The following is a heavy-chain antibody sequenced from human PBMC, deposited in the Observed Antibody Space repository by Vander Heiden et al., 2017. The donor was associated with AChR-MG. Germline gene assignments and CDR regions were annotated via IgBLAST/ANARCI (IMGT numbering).Heavy chain of an antibody. V-gene: IGHV4-34*01. D-gene: IGHD3-22*01. CDR2: INHSGST. Sequence: QVQLQQWGAGLLKPSETLSLTCAVYGGSFSGYYWSWIRQPPGKGLEWIGEINHSGSTNYNPSLKSRVTISVDTSKNQFSLKLSSVTAADTAVYYCARRGGTRSGYYPVHYYYYYMDVWGKGTTVTVSS. CDR1: GGSFSGYY. CDR3: ARRGGTRSGYYPVHYYYYYMDV. J-gene: IGHJ6*03.